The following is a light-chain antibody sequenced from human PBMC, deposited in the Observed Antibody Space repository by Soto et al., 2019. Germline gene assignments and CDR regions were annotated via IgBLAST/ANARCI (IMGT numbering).Light chain of an antibody. CDR2: DAS. Sequence: EIVLTQSPATLSLSPGERATLSCRASQSVSSSYLAWYQQKPGQAPRLLIYDASNRATGIPARFSGSGSGTDLTLTISSLEPEDFAVYYCQQRSNWPRTFGQGTKVDIK. V-gene: IGKV3-11*01. CDR3: QQRSNWPRT. J-gene: IGKJ1*01. CDR1: QSVSSSY.